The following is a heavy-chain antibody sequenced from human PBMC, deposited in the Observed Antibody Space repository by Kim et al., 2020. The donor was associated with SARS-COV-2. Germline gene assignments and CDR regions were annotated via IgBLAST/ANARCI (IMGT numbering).Heavy chain of an antibody. CDR3: ARDWEAASGTWWFDP. Sequence: KFQGRVTITRDTSASTAYMELSSLRSEDTAVYYCARDWEAASGTWWFDPWGQGTLVTVSS. V-gene: IGHV1-3*01. J-gene: IGHJ5*02. D-gene: IGHD1-1*01.